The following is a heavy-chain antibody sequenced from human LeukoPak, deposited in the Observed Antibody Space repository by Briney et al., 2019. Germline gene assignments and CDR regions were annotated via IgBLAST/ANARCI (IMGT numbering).Heavy chain of an antibody. V-gene: IGHV3-30*18. Sequence: AGGSLRLSCAASGFTFRNYGMHWVRQAPGKGLEWVAVISYDGRNKYYADSVKGRFTISRDNSQNTLSLQMNSLRAEDTAVYYCVKDGDDSGWNYFDYWGQGTLVTVSS. CDR2: ISYDGRNK. CDR3: VKDGDDSGWNYFDY. CDR1: GFTFRNYG. D-gene: IGHD6-19*01. J-gene: IGHJ4*02.